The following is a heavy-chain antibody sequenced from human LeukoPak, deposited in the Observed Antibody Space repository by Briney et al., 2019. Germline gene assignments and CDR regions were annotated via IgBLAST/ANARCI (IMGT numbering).Heavy chain of an antibody. CDR3: ARSWGRSGYFDD. CDR2: LDIDGSSI. V-gene: IGHV3-74*01. J-gene: IGHJ4*02. D-gene: IGHD3-22*01. CDR1: GFTFSSYW. Sequence: GGSLRLSCAASGFTFSSYWMHWVRQPPGKGLVWVSRLDIDGSSITYADSVKGRFTISRDNAKNTVYLQMNSLRAEDTAVYYCARSWGRSGYFDDWGQGTLVTVSS.